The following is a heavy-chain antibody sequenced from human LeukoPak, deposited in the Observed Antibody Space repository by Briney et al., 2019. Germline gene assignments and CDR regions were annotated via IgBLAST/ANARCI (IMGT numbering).Heavy chain of an antibody. CDR2: ISSSGSTI. CDR1: GFTFSSHE. D-gene: IGHD3-10*02. Sequence: GGSLRHSCAASGFTFSSHEMNWVRQAPGKGLEWVSYISSSGSTIYYADSVKGRFTISRDNAKNSLYLQMNSLRAEDTAVYYCAELGITMIGGVWGKGTTVTISS. V-gene: IGHV3-48*03. CDR3: AELGITMIGGV. J-gene: IGHJ6*04.